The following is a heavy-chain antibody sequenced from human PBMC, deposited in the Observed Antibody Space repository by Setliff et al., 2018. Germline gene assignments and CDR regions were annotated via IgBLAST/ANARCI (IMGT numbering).Heavy chain of an antibody. CDR1: GFTFSYYG. V-gene: IGHV3-33*01. D-gene: IGHD2-2*01. CDR2: FWANGNNK. Sequence: PGGSLRLSCAASGFTFSYYGIHWVRQAPGKGLEWVAVFWANGNNKYYADSVKGRFTISRDNSQNTVYLQMDSLRAEDTAVYYCARTYCSDTSCYDYYYYMDVWGKGTTVTVSS. CDR3: ARTYCSDTSCYDYYYYMDV. J-gene: IGHJ6*03.